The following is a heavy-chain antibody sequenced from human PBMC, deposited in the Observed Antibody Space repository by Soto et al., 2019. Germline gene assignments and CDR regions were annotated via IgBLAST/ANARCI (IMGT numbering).Heavy chain of an antibody. CDR2: IKQDGGEK. J-gene: IGHJ3*02. V-gene: IGHV3-7*01. CDR3: ASWYYGSGSKRAFDI. Sequence: GGSLRLSCAASGFTFSSYWMHWVRQAPGKGLEWVANIKQDGGEKYYVDSVKGRFTISRDNAKNSLYLQMNSLRAEDTAVYYCASWYYGSGSKRAFDIWGQGTMVTVSS. CDR1: GFTFSSYW. D-gene: IGHD3-10*01.